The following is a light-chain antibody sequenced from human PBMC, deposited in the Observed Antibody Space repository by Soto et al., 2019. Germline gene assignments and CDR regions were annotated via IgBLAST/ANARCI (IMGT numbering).Light chain of an antibody. V-gene: IGLV1-47*01. CDR2: RNN. J-gene: IGLJ2*01. CDR3: AAWDDSLSGRGV. CDR1: SSNIGSNY. Sequence: QAVVTQPPSASGTPGQRVTISCSGSSSNIGSNYVYWYQQLPGTAPKLLIYRNNQRPSGVPDRFSGSKSGTSASLAISGLRSEDEADYHCAAWDDSLSGRGVFGGGTKLTVL.